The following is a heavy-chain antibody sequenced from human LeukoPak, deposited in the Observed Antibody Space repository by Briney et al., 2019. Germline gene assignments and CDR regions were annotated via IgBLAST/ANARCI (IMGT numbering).Heavy chain of an antibody. Sequence: GGSLRLSCAASGFTFSSYVMSWVRQAPGKGLEWVSDISGSGGSTYYADSVKGRFTISRDNSKNTLYLQMNSLRAEDTAVYNCAKSNLYSNGWYRYWGQGTLVTVSS. V-gene: IGHV3-23*01. J-gene: IGHJ4*02. CDR2: ISGSGGST. CDR3: AKSNLYSNGWYRY. D-gene: IGHD6-19*01. CDR1: GFTFSSYV.